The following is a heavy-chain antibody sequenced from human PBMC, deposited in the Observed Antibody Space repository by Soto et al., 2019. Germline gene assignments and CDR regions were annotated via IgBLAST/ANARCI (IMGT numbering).Heavy chain of an antibody. CDR1: GYTFTSYA. CDR2: INAGNGNT. Sequence: QVQLVQSGAEEKKPGASVKVSCKASGYTFTSYAMHWVRQAPGQRLEWMGWINAGNGNTKYSQKFQGRVTITRDTAASTAYMELSSLRSEDTAVYYCARDDGVQIDYFDYWGQGTLVTVSS. CDR3: ARDDGVQIDYFDY. D-gene: IGHD3-16*01. V-gene: IGHV1-3*05. J-gene: IGHJ4*02.